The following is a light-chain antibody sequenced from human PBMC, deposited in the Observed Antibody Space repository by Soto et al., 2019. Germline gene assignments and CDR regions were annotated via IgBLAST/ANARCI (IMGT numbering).Light chain of an antibody. J-gene: IGKJ4*01. CDR3: QQYRSYSLT. V-gene: IGKV1-5*03. CDR2: KAS. Sequence: DIQMTQSPSTLSAPVGDRVTITCRASQSISSWLAWYQQKPGKAPKLLIYKASSLEGGVPSRFSGSGSGTDFTLTISSLHPDDFATYYCQQYRSYSLTFGGGTKVDIK. CDR1: QSISSW.